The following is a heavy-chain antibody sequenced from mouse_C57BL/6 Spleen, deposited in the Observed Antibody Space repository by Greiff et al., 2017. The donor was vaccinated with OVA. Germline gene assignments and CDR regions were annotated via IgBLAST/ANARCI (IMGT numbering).Heavy chain of an antibody. CDR1: GFTFSSYA. J-gene: IGHJ1*03. V-gene: IGHV5-4*01. Sequence: EVQLVESGGGLVKPGGSLKLSCAASGFTFSSYAMSWVRQTPEKRLEWVATISDGGSYTYYPDNVKGRFTISRDNAKNNLYLQMSHLKSEDTAMYYCARDPPVGWGTGTTVTVSS. CDR2: ISDGGSYT. CDR3: ARDPPVG.